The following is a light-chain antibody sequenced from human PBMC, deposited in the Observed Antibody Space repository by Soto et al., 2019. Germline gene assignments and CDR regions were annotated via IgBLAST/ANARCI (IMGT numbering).Light chain of an antibody. Sequence: DIQMTQSPSSLSASVGDRVTITCPAILSIYNYLNWYQQKPGKAPKLLIYAASSLQSGAPSRFSGSGSGTDFTLTISSLQPEDFATYYCQQSYSTPVTFGQGTKLEIK. CDR2: AAS. J-gene: IGKJ2*01. V-gene: IGKV1-39*01. CDR3: QQSYSTPVT. CDR1: LSIYNY.